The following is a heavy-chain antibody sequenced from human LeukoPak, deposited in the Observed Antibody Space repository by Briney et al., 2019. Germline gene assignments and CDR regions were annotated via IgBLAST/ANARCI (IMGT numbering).Heavy chain of an antibody. CDR2: IYPGDSDT. CDR3: ARRVGYGFGESPFDP. CDR1: GYSFTSYW. D-gene: IGHD3-10*01. Sequence: GESLKISCKGSGYSFTSYWIGWVRQMPGKGLEWMGIIYPGDSDTRYSPSLQGQVTISADKSISTAYLQWSSLKASDTAMYYCARRVGYGFGESPFDPWGQGTLVTVSS. J-gene: IGHJ5*02. V-gene: IGHV5-51*01.